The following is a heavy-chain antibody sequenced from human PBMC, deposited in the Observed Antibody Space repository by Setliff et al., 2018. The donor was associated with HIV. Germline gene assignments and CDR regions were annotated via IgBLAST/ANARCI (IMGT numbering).Heavy chain of an antibody. CDR2: IGDALSST. CDR1: GFTFSTSA. D-gene: IGHD1-26*01. V-gene: IGHV3-23*01. CDR3: AKLVFYSGSHRYFQH. J-gene: IGHJ1*01. Sequence: GGSLRLSCAASGFTFSTSALTWVRQAPGKGLEWVSSIGDALSSTTNTYYANSVKGRFTISRDNSKSTLFLQMNSLRAEDTAIYYCAKLVFYSGSHRYFQHWGQGSLVTSPQ.